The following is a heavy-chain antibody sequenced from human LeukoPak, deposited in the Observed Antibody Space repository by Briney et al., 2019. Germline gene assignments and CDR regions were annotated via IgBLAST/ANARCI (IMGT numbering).Heavy chain of an antibody. D-gene: IGHD3/OR15-3a*01. V-gene: IGHV4-34*01. J-gene: IGHJ3*02. Sequence: SETLSLTCAVYGGSFSGYYWSWIRQPPGKGLEWIGEINHSGSTNYNPSLKSRVTISVDTSKNQFSLKLSSVTAADTAVYYCARRPMDKHAFDIWGQGTMVTVSS. CDR3: ARRPMDKHAFDI. CDR1: GGSFSGYY. CDR2: INHSGST.